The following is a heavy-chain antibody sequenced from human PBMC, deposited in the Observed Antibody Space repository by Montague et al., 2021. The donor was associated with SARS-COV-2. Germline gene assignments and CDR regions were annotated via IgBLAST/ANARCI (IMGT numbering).Heavy chain of an antibody. CDR1: GASISSSSFF. J-gene: IGHJ4*02. CDR3: ARLTAGYCSGGSCYWGTGFDY. CDR2: IYYSGST. V-gene: IGHV4-31*03. D-gene: IGHD2-15*01. Sequence: TLSLTCTVSGASISSSSFFWGWIRQHPGKGLEWIGYIYYSGSTYYNPSLKSRVTISVDTSKNQFSLKLSSVTAADTAVYYCARLTAGYCSGGSCYWGTGFDYWGQGTLVTVSS.